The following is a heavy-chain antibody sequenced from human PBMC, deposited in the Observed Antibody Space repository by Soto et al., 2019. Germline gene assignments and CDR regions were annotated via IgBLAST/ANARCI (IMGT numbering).Heavy chain of an antibody. CDR1: GGSISSGGYY. Sequence: QVQLQESGPGLVKPSQTLSLTCTVSGGSISSGGYYWSWIRQHPGKGLEWIGYIYYSGSTYYNPALMRRVTISVDTSKNQLSLKLSSVTAAATAVYYCARGRPSYGYSFDYWGQGTLVTVSS. CDR2: IYYSGST. V-gene: IGHV4-31*03. J-gene: IGHJ4*02. D-gene: IGHD5-18*01. CDR3: ARGRPSYGYSFDY.